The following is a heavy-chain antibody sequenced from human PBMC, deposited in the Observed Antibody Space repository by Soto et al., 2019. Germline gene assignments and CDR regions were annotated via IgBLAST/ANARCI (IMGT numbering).Heavy chain of an antibody. CDR2: ISFDGTKT. Sequence: QVQLVESGGGVVQPGRSLRLSCAASGFTFVSYAMHWVRQAPGKGPEWVALISFDGTKTYYADSVKGRFTISRDNSKNTLYLQMNSLRAEDTAVYYCVRPLRFLESLFAGLDYWGRGSLVTVSS. D-gene: IGHD3-3*01. CDR3: VRPLRFLESLFAGLDY. J-gene: IGHJ4*02. CDR1: GFTFVSYA. V-gene: IGHV3-30-3*01.